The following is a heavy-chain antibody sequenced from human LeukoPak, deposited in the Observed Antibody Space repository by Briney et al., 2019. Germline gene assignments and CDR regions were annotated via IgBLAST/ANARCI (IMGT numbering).Heavy chain of an antibody. V-gene: IGHV4-61*02. CDR2: IYTSGST. D-gene: IGHD6-13*01. CDR1: GGSISSGSYY. Sequence: SQTLSLTCTVSGGSISSGSYYWSWIRQPAGKGLEWIGRIYTSGSTNYNPSLKSRVTISVDTSENQFSLKLSPVTAADTAVYYCARDHSSSWRNFDYWGQGTLVTVSS. CDR3: ARDHSSSWRNFDY. J-gene: IGHJ4*02.